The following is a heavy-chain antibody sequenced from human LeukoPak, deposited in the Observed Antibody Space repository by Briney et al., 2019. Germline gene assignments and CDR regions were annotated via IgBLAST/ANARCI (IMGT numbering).Heavy chain of an antibody. CDR2: INSDGSRT. Sequence: GGSLRLSCAASGFTFSSYWMHWVRQAPGKGLVWVSNINSDGSRTNYADSVRGRFTISRDNSKNTLYLQMNSLRAEDTAVYYCAKEQKHYYGSGSSFDYWGQGTLVTVSS. J-gene: IGHJ4*02. V-gene: IGHV3-74*01. CDR1: GFTFSSYW. D-gene: IGHD3-10*01. CDR3: AKEQKHYYGSGSSFDY.